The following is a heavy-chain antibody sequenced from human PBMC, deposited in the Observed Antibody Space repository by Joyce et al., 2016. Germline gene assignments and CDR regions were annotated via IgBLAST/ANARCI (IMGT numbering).Heavy chain of an antibody. CDR3: ARDPVGIMDFDY. CDR1: GFTFSSFD. V-gene: IGHV3-48*01. CDR2: ISSSGSST. D-gene: IGHD3-16*01. J-gene: IGHJ4*02. Sequence: EVQLVESGGGLVQTGGSLRLSCAVSGFTFSSFDMNWVRQAPGKGLEWVAYISSSGSSTHYADSMNGRFTISRDSAKNSLYLQMNSLRAEDTAVYYCARDPVGIMDFDYWGQGTLVTVSS.